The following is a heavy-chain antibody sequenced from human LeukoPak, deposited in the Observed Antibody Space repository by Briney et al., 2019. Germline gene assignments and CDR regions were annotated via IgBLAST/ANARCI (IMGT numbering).Heavy chain of an antibody. Sequence: GESLKISCKGSGYSFTSYWIGWVRQMPGKGLEWMGIIYPGDSDTRYSPSFQGQVTISADKSISTAYLQWSSLKASDTAMYYCARTPYPGDGGGAFDIWGQGTMVTVSS. J-gene: IGHJ3*02. CDR2: IYPGDSDT. D-gene: IGHD3-16*01. CDR3: ARTPYPGDGGGAFDI. V-gene: IGHV5-51*01. CDR1: GYSFTSYW.